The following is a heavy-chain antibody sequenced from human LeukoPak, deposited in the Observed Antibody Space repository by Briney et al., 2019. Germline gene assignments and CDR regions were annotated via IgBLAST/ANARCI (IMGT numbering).Heavy chain of an antibody. D-gene: IGHD3-10*01. CDR1: GFTFSNYS. Sequence: GGSLRLSCAASGFTFSNYSMNWVRQAPGKGLEWVSSISSSSSYIYYADSVKGRFTISRDNAKNSLYLQMNSLRAEDTAVYYCARDSQPDYYGSGSYPDYWGQGTLVTVSS. V-gene: IGHV3-21*01. CDR2: ISSSSSYI. J-gene: IGHJ4*02. CDR3: ARDSQPDYYGSGSYPDY.